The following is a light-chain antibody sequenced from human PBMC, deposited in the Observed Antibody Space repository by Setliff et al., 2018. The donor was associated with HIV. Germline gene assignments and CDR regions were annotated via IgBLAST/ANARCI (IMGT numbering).Light chain of an antibody. Sequence: QSALTQPASVSGSPGQSVTISCTGTSDDVGNFNYVSWYQQHPGKGPKLIVFDVSRRPSGVSHRFSGSKSGNTASLTISGLENEGEADYYCSSYTNHGVLFVFGTGTKVTVL. CDR1: SDDVGNFNY. V-gene: IGLV2-14*03. CDR2: DVS. CDR3: SSYTNHGVLFV. J-gene: IGLJ1*01.